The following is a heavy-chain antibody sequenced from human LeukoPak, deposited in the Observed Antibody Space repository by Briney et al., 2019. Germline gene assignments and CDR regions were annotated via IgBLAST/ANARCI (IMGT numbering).Heavy chain of an antibody. CDR3: AREHPYYYDSSGPDY. CDR2: IIPIFGTA. Sequence: SVKVPCKASGGTFSSYAISWVRQGPGQGLEWMGGIIPIFGTANYAQKFQGRVTITADESTSTAYMELSSLRSEDTAVYYCAREHPYYYDSSGPDYWGQGTLVTVSS. V-gene: IGHV1-69*13. D-gene: IGHD3-22*01. CDR1: GGTFSSYA. J-gene: IGHJ4*02.